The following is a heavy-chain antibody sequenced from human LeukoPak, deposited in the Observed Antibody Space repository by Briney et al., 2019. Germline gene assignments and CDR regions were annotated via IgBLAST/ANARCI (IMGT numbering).Heavy chain of an antibody. V-gene: IGHV1-69*05. J-gene: IGHJ4*02. CDR3: ARASGQSTLDY. CDR2: IIPIFGTA. Sequence: ASVKVSCKASGVTFSSYAISWVRQAPGQGLECMGRIIPIFGTANSAQKFQGRVTITTDESTSTAYLELSRLSSEDTADYYCARASGQSTLDYWGQGTLVTVSS. CDR1: GVTFSSYA.